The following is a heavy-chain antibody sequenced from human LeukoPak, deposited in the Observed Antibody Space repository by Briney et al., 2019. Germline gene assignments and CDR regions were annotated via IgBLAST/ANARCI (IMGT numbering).Heavy chain of an antibody. CDR3: ARVVATGRYYFDY. Sequence: ASVKVSCKASGYTFTGYYMHWVRQAPGQGLEWMGWINPNSGGTNYAQEFQGRVTMTRDTSISTAYMELSRLRSDDTAVYYCARVVATGRYYFDYWGQGTLVTVSS. CDR1: GYTFTGYY. V-gene: IGHV1-2*02. J-gene: IGHJ4*02. D-gene: IGHD5-12*01. CDR2: INPNSGGT.